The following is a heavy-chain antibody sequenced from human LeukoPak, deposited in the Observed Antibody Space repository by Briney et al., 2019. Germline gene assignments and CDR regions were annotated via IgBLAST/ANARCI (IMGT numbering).Heavy chain of an antibody. D-gene: IGHD6-6*01. CDR3: ARLRGIAARVGLDY. J-gene: IGHJ4*02. CDR1: GFTFSSYW. V-gene: IGHV3-74*01. CDR2: INSDGSST. Sequence: GESLKISCAASGFTFSSYWMHWVRQAPGKGLVWVSRINSDGSSTSYADSVKGRFTISRDNAKNTLYLQMNSLRAEDTAVYYCARLRGIAARVGLDYWGQGTLVTVSS.